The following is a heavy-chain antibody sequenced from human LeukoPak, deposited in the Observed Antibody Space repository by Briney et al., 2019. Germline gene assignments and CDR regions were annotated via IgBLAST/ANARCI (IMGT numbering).Heavy chain of an antibody. CDR3: ARDREDGGNYFDY. D-gene: IGHD6-25*01. J-gene: IGHJ4*02. Sequence: PSETLPLTRTVSGGSISSYYWSWIRQPPGKGLEWIGYIYYSGSTNYNPSLKSRVTISVDTSKNQFSLKLSSVTAADTAVYYCARDREDGGNYFDYWGQGTLVTVSS. CDR1: GGSISSYY. V-gene: IGHV4-59*01. CDR2: IYYSGST.